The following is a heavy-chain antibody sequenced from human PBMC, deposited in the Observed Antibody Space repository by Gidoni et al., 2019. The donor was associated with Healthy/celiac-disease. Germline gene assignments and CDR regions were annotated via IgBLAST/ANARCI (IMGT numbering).Heavy chain of an antibody. CDR2: ISYDGSNK. Sequence: QVQLVESGGGGVQPGRSLRLSWAASGFTFSSYAMHWVRQAPGKGLEWVAVISYDGSNKYYADSVKGRFTISRDNSKNTLYLQMNSLRAEDTAVYYCARDFQYGGNSCLDYWGQGTLVTVSS. V-gene: IGHV3-30-3*01. CDR3: ARDFQYGGNSCLDY. CDR1: GFTFSSYA. D-gene: IGHD2-21*02. J-gene: IGHJ4*02.